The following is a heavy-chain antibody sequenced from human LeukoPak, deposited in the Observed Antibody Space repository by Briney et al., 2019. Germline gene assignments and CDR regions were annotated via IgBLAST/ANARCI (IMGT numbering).Heavy chain of an antibody. Sequence: GGSLRLSCAASGFPFSVSAMHWVRQAPGKGLEWVTLILSDGTNKYYTDSVKGRFTISRDNSKKTLYLEMNSLRVEDTAVYYCARTGESHAFDIWGQGTMVTVSS. J-gene: IGHJ3*02. CDR3: ARTGESHAFDI. V-gene: IGHV3-30*04. CDR1: GFPFSVSA. D-gene: IGHD1-26*01. CDR2: ILSDGTNK.